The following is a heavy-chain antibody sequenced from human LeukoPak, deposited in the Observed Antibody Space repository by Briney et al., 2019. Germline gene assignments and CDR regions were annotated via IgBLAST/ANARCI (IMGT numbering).Heavy chain of an antibody. V-gene: IGHV3-23*01. Sequence: PGGSLRLSCAASGFIFSDTAMSWVRWAPGKGLEWVSAISADGNGRFYTDSVKGRFTVSRDNSNNMLYLQMNSLRGDDTAVYYCATHLAYCSTGGCSFFDYWGPGALVTVSS. J-gene: IGHJ4*02. CDR1: GFIFSDTA. CDR3: ATHLAYCSTGGCSFFDY. CDR2: ISADGNGR. D-gene: IGHD2-15*01.